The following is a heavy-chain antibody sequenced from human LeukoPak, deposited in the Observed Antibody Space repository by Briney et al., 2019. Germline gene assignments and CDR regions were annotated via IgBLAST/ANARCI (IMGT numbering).Heavy chain of an antibody. Sequence: GGSLRLSCAASGFTFNSYGMHWVRQAPGKGLEWVAFIRYDGSDKYYADSVKGRLTISRDNSKNTLYLQMSSLRAEDTAVYYCAKGSYYCSSSSCPQYYYYMDVWGKGTTVTVPS. D-gene: IGHD2-2*01. J-gene: IGHJ6*03. CDR1: GFTFNSYG. V-gene: IGHV3-30*02. CDR3: AKGSYYCSSSSCPQYYYYMDV. CDR2: IRYDGSDK.